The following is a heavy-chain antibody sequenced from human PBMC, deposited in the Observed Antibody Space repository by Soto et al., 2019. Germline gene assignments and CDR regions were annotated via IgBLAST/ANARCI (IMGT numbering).Heavy chain of an antibody. Sequence: GESLKISCNASGYSFTTNWIAWVGQKPGKGLEWMGSIFPGDSDTRYSPSFHGQVTISADESISTAYLQWSSLKASDSAMYYCARLIGSSSWFDSWGQGALVTVSS. V-gene: IGHV5-51*01. CDR1: GYSFTTNW. CDR2: IFPGDSDT. D-gene: IGHD2-2*01. J-gene: IGHJ5*01. CDR3: ARLIGSSSWFDS.